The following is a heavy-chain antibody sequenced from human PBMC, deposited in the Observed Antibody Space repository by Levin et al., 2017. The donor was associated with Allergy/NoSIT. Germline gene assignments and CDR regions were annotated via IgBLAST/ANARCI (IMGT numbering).Heavy chain of an antibody. CDR1: GYTFTGYY. V-gene: IGHV1-2*02. D-gene: IGHD1-26*01. Sequence: ASVKVSCKASGYTFTGYYMHWVRQAPGQGLEWMGWINPNSGGTNYAQKFQGRVTMTRDTSISTAYLELSRLRSDDTAVYYCARGINVYSGSYYNYFDYWGQGTLVTVSS. CDR2: INPNSGGT. J-gene: IGHJ4*02. CDR3: ARGINVYSGSYYNYFDY.